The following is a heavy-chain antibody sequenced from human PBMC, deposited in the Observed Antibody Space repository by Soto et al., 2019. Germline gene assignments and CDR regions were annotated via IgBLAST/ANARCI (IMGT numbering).Heavy chain of an antibody. CDR1: GGSTSSDNY. CDR2: IYYSGNT. V-gene: IGHV4-30-4*01. J-gene: IGHJ4*02. Sequence: QVQLQESGPGLVKPSQTLSLTCTVSGGSTSSDNYWSWIRQPPGKGLEWIGHIYYSGNTDYNPSPKSRLCITKDPSKNPFFLKVSPVTGADTAVYFCGREGGESSGGLFYFDPLGQGTLVTVPS. CDR3: GREGGESSGGLFYFDP. D-gene: IGHD3-16*01.